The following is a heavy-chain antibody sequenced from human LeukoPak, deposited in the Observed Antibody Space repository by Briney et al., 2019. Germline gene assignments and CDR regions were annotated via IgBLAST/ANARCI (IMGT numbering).Heavy chain of an antibody. J-gene: IGHJ4*02. CDR1: GGSISSSFYY. Sequence: SETLSLTCTVSGGSISSSFYYWGWIRQPPGKGLEWIGSIYYSGSTYYNPSLKSRVTISVDTSKNQFSLKLSSVTAADTAVYYCARDLYSELLSSDYWGQGTLVTVSS. D-gene: IGHD1-26*01. CDR2: IYYSGST. V-gene: IGHV4-39*02. CDR3: ARDLYSELLSSDY.